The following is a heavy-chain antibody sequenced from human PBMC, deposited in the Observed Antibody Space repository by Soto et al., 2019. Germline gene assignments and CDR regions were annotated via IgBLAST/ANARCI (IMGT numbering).Heavy chain of an antibody. CDR2: ISAYNGNT. CDR1: GYTFTSYG. V-gene: IGHV1-18*01. Sequence: ASVKVSCKASGYTFTSYGISWVRQAPGQGLEWMGWISAYNGNTNYAQKLQGRVTMTTDTSTSTAYMELRSLRADDTAVYYCAKAPTTLTTSAGDYWGQGTLVTVSS. CDR3: AKAPTTLTTSAGDY. J-gene: IGHJ4*02. D-gene: IGHD4-17*01.